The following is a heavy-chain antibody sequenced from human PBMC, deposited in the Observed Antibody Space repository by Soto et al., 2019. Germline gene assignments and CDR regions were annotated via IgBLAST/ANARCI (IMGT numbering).Heavy chain of an antibody. J-gene: IGHJ4*02. CDR3: ARERGGYKHFDY. CDR2: INTYKGNI. D-gene: IGHD1-26*01. V-gene: IGHV1-18*01. Sequence: QVQLVQSGAEVKKPGASVRVSCKSSGYTFTDYGITWVRPAPGQGLEWMGWINTYKGNINYAQRLQGRVTMTTDTSTSTAYMELRSLTSDDTAVYYCARERGGYKHFDYWGQGALVTVSS. CDR1: GYTFTDYG.